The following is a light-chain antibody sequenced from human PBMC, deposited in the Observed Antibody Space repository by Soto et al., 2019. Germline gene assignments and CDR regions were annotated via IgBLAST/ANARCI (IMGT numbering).Light chain of an antibody. V-gene: IGKV1-39*01. J-gene: IGKJ4*01. Sequence: DIQMTQSPSSLSAFVGDRVTITCRASQSISNSLNWYQQKPGKAPRLLISTISSLQSGVPSRFNGSGSGTDFTLTISSLQPEDFATYYCQQTHSTPLTFGGGTKVEV. CDR1: QSISNS. CDR3: QQTHSTPLT. CDR2: TIS.